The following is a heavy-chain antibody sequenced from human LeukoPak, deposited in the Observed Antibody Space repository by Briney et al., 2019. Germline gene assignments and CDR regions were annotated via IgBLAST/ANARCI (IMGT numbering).Heavy chain of an antibody. CDR2: ISGSGGIT. V-gene: IGHV3-23*01. CDR1: GFTISSYA. Sequence: GGSLRLSCAASGFTISSYAMSWVRQAPGKGLEWVSAISGSGGITYYADSVKGRFTISRDNSKNTLYLQMNSLRAEDTVVYYCARTQYSSGWYNWFDPWGQGTLVTVSS. CDR3: ARTQYSSGWYNWFDP. J-gene: IGHJ5*02. D-gene: IGHD6-19*01.